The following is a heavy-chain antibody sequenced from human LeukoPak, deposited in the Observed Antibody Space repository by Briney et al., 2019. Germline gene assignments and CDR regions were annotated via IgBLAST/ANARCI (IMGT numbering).Heavy chain of an antibody. CDR3: ARHRGGYDYYYYYMDV. D-gene: IGHD5-12*01. CDR2: INPNSGGT. V-gene: IGHV1-2*02. Sequence: GASVKVSRKASGYTFTGYYMHWVRRAPGQGLEWMGWINPNSGGTNYAQKFQGRVTMTRDTSISTAYMELSRLRSDDTAVYYCARHRGGYDYYYYYMDVWGKGTTVTVSS. CDR1: GYTFTGYY. J-gene: IGHJ6*03.